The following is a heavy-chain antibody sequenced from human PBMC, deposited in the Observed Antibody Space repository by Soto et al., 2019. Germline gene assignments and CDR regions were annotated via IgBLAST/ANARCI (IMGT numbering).Heavy chain of an antibody. CDR2: IDPSDSYT. D-gene: IGHD6-6*01. CDR1: GYSFTSYW. V-gene: IGHV5-10-1*01. J-gene: IGHJ6*02. Sequence: PGESLKISCKGSGYSFTSYWISWVRQMPGKGLEWMGRIDPSDSYTNYSPSFQGHVTISADKSISTAYLQWSSLKASDTAMYYCARFDGPVGITKFEYSSSGYYYYGMDVWGQGTTVTVSS. CDR3: ARFDGPVGITKFEYSSSGYYYYGMDV.